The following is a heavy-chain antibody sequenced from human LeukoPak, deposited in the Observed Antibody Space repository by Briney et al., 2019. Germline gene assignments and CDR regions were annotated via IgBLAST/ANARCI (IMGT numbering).Heavy chain of an antibody. CDR2: IYSSGTT. Sequence: SETLSLTCTVSGFSISSGYYWGWIRQPPGKGLEWIGRIYSSGTTNYNPSLKSRVAMSVDTSKNQFSLKLTSITAADTAMYYCTRDPGRGANWFDPWGQGTLVTVSS. J-gene: IGHJ5*02. CDR3: TRDPGRGANWFDP. V-gene: IGHV4-38-2*02. CDR1: GFSISSGYY.